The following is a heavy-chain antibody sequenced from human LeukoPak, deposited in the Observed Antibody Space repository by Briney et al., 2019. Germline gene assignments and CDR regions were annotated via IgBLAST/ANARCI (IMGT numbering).Heavy chain of an antibody. V-gene: IGHV4-39*07. J-gene: IGHJ4*02. CDR2: IYYSGST. Sequence: PSETLSLTCSVSGGSVSGSNYYWAWIRQPPEKGLEWIGTIYYSGSTYYNVSLKSRVTISVDTSKNQFSLNLNSVTAADTAVYYCARVEMATITHDYWGQGTLVTVSS. D-gene: IGHD5-24*01. CDR3: ARVEMATITHDY. CDR1: GGSVSGSNYY.